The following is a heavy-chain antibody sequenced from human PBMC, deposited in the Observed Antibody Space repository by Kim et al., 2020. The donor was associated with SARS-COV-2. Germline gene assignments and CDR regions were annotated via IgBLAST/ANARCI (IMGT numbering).Heavy chain of an antibody. Sequence: GGSLRLSCAASGFTFSSYGMHWVRQAPGKGLEWVAVISYDGSNKYYADSVKGRFTISRDNSKNTLYLQMNSLRAEDTAVYYCATETPQYYYDTTNGDAFDIWGQGTMVTVSS. V-gene: IGHV3-30*03. J-gene: IGHJ3*02. CDR2: ISYDGSNK. CDR3: ATETPQYYYDTTNGDAFDI. D-gene: IGHD3-22*01. CDR1: GFTFSSYG.